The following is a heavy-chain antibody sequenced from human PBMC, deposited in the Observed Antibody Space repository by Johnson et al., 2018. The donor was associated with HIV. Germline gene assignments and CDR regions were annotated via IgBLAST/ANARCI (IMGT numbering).Heavy chain of an antibody. CDR2: ISSAGSNQ. CDR1: GFTFSNYG. Sequence: QVQLVESGGGVVQPARSLRLSCAAFGFTFSNYGLHWVRQAPGKGMEWVAVISSAGSNQYDADSGRGRFTITRDNFKNPLYLQMNSLRAEDTAVYYCAKEGYYYDSKNDAFDIWGQGTMVTVSS. D-gene: IGHD3-22*01. J-gene: IGHJ3*02. V-gene: IGHV3-30*18. CDR3: AKEGYYYDSKNDAFDI.